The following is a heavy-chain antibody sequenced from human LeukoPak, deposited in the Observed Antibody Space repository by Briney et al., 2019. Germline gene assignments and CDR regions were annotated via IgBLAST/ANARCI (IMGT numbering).Heavy chain of an antibody. D-gene: IGHD1-26*01. J-gene: IGHJ4*02. CDR1: GGSISGYF. CDR2: MHASGST. V-gene: IGHV4-59*01. Sequence: SETLSLTCTVSGGSISGYFWSWIRQPPGKGLEWIGYMHASGSTNQSPSLKSRVTISVDTSKNQFSLKLTSVTAADTAVYYCARGRPVTGSFYFDYWGQGTLVTVSS. CDR3: ARGRPVTGSFYFDY.